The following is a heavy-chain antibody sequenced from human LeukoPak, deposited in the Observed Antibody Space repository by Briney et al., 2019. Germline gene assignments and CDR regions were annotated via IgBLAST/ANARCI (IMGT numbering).Heavy chain of an antibody. CDR2: INVDGSEK. CDR3: ARGHYGLDV. J-gene: IGHJ6*02. CDR1: GFSLSNHW. V-gene: IGHV3-7*01. Sequence: GGSLRLSCAASGFSLSNHWVTWVRQAPGKGPEWVAHINVDGSEKNFLDSVRGRFTISRDNSKNSVYLQMNTLRVEDTAVYHCARGHYGLDVWGQGTTVTVSS.